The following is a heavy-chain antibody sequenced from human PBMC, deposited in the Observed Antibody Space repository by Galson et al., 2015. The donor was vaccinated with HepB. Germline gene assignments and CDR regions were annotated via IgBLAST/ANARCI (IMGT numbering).Heavy chain of an antibody. CDR2: ISASGGNT. CDR1: GFTFSSYV. J-gene: IGHJ4*02. Sequence: SLRLSCAASGFTFSSYVMTWVRQAPGQGLEWVSAISASGGNTFYPDSVKGRFTISRDNSKNTLYLQMNSLRAEDTAVYYCATRDRGSWSFDSWGQGTPVTVSS. V-gene: IGHV3-23*01. D-gene: IGHD6-13*01. CDR3: ATRDRGSWSFDS.